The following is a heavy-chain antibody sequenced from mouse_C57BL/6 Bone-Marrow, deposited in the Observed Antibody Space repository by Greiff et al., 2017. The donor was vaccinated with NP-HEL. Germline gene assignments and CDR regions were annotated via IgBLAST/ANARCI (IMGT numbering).Heavy chain of an antibody. CDR1: GFTFRDYY. CDR3: ARRSNYEVFAY. CDR2: ISNGGGST. D-gene: IGHD2-5*01. J-gene: IGHJ3*01. V-gene: IGHV5-12*01. Sequence: EVHLVESGGGLVQPGGSLKLSCAASGFTFRDYYMYWVRQTPEKRLEWVAYISNGGGSTYYPATVKGRFTISRDNAKNTLYLQMSRLKSEDTAMYYCARRSNYEVFAYWGQGTLVTVSA.